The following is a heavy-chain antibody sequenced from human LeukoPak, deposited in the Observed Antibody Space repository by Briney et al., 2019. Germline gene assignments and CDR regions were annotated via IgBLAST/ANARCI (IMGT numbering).Heavy chain of an antibody. CDR3: ARVRRSSWKLDAFDI. CDR2: INPNSGGT. CDR1: GYTFTGYY. D-gene: IGHD6-13*01. J-gene: IGHJ3*02. Sequence: ASVKVSCKASGYTFTGYYMHWVRQAPGQGLEWMGWINPNSGGTNYAQKFQGRVTMTRDTSISTAYMELSRLRSDDTAVYYCARVRRSSWKLDAFDIWGQGTMVTVSS. V-gene: IGHV1-2*02.